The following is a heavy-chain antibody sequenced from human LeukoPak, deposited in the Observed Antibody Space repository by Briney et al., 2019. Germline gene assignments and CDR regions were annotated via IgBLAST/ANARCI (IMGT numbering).Heavy chain of an antibody. CDR3: ARDSTSYYDSQFKYFDL. V-gene: IGHV3-74*01. J-gene: IGHJ2*01. D-gene: IGHD3-22*01. Sequence: PGGSLRLSCAASGFTFSSYWMHWVRQAPGKGLVWVSRIYSDGTSATYADSVKGRFTISRDNAKSTLFLQMNSLRAEDTAVYYCARDSTSYYDSQFKYFDLWGRGTLVTVSS. CDR2: IYSDGTSA. CDR1: GFTFSSYW.